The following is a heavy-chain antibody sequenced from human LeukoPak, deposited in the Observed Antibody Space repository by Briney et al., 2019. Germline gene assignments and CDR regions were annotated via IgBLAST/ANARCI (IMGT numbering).Heavy chain of an antibody. CDR2: SGRTGAT. J-gene: IGHJ4*02. V-gene: IGHV3-64D*06. Sequence: GGSLRLSCVASGFSVSSYSMNWVRQAPGKGLEYVSFSGRTGATYYADTVKGRFTISRDNSTSTLYLQMSSLRPEDTAVYYCIKDAGYSAYDSLDSWGQGTLVTVSS. D-gene: IGHD5-12*01. CDR3: IKDAGYSAYDSLDS. CDR1: GFSVSSYS.